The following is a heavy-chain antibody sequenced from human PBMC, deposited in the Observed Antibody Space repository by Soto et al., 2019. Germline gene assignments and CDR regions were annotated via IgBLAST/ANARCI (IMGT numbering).Heavy chain of an antibody. V-gene: IGHV1-18*01. J-gene: IGHJ4*02. Sequence: ASVKVSCKASGYTFTSYGISWVRQAPGQGLEWMGWISAYNGNTNYAQKLQGRVTITTDTSASTAYMELRSLRSDDTAVYYCARSIVVVTAADYWGQGTLVTVSS. CDR2: ISAYNGNT. CDR3: ARSIVVVTAADY. CDR1: GYTFTSYG. D-gene: IGHD2-21*02.